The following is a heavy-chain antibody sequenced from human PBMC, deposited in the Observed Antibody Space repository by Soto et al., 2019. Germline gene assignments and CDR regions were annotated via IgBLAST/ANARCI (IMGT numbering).Heavy chain of an antibody. CDR1: GGSFSGYY. V-gene: IGHV4-34*01. CDR3: ARLDSSSWYPHGYYYYYYGMDV. D-gene: IGHD6-13*01. CDR2: INHSGST. J-gene: IGHJ6*02. Sequence: SETLSLTCAVYGGSFSGYYWSWIRQPPGKGLEWIGEINHSGSTNYNPSLKSRVTTSVDTSKNQFSLKLSSVTAADTAVYYCARLDSSSWYPHGYYYYYYGMDVWGQGTTVTGSS.